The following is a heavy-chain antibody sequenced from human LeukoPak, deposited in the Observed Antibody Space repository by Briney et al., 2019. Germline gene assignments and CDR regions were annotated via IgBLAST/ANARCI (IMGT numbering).Heavy chain of an antibody. CDR3: ARERLLWFGESGYYFDY. V-gene: IGHV1-3*03. Sequence: ASVKVSCKASGYTFTSYAMHWVRQAPGQRLEWMRWIHAGNGNTKYSQEFQGRVIITRDTSASTAYMELSSLRSEDMAVYYCARERLLWFGESGYYFDYWGQGTLVTVSS. CDR1: GYTFTSYA. J-gene: IGHJ4*02. D-gene: IGHD3-10*01. CDR2: IHAGNGNT.